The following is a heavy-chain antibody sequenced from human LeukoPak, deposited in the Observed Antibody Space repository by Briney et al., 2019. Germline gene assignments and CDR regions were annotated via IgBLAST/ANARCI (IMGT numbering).Heavy chain of an antibody. Sequence: PSETPSLTCTVSGGSISSYYWSWIRQPPGKGLEWIGYVYYSGSTNYNPSLKSRVTISVDTSKNQFFLKLSSVTAADTAVYYCTRCGYSYGYGDYYYYGMDVWGQGTTVTVSS. CDR2: VYYSGST. CDR3: TRCGYSYGYGDYYYYGMDV. D-gene: IGHD5-18*01. J-gene: IGHJ6*02. CDR1: GGSISSYY. V-gene: IGHV4-59*01.